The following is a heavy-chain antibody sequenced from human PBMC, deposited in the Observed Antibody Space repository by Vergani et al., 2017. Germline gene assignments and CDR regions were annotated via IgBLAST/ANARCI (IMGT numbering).Heavy chain of an antibody. Sequence: QLQLQESGPGLVKPSETLSLTCTVSGGSITYGAFYWGWIRQSPGKGLEWIGSIYYIENKFYNPSLESRVTLSIDTSKNQFSLKFKSVTAADTAVYYCARFFRDEAMIYGGTVEDWFEPWGQGTLVTVSS. CDR1: GGSITYGAFY. V-gene: IGHV4-39*01. D-gene: IGHD3-22*01. CDR3: ARFFRDEAMIYGGTVEDWFEP. CDR2: IYYIENK. J-gene: IGHJ5*02.